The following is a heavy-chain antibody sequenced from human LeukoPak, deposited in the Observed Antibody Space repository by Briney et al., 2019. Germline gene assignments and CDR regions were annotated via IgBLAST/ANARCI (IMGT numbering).Heavy chain of an antibody. V-gene: IGHV3-23*01. J-gene: IGHJ4*02. Sequence: AGGSLRLSCAASGFTFSSYAMSWVRQAPGKGLEWVSAISGSGGSTYYADSVKGQFTISRDNSKNTLYLQMNSLRAEDTAVYYCALLWFGELLPDYWGQGTLVTVSS. D-gene: IGHD3-10*01. CDR1: GFTFSSYA. CDR3: ALLWFGELLPDY. CDR2: ISGSGGST.